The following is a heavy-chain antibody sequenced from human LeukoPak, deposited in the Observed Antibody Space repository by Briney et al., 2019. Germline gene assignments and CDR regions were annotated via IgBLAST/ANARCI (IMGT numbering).Heavy chain of an antibody. CDR1: GYTFTGYY. V-gene: IGHV1-2*02. J-gene: IGHJ5*02. Sequence: ASVKVSCKAFGYTFTGYYMHWVRQAPGQGLEWMGWINPNSGGTNYAQKFQGRVTMTRDTSISTAYMELSRLRSDDTAVYYCARGRRIAAARPPNWFDPWGQGTLVTVSS. D-gene: IGHD6-13*01. CDR2: INPNSGGT. CDR3: ARGRRIAAARPPNWFDP.